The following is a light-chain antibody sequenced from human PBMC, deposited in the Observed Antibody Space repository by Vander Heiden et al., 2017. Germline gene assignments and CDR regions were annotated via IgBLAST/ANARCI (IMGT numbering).Light chain of an antibody. J-gene: IGKJ3*01. Sequence: DVVRTQSPLSLPVSLGQPASISCRSSQSLVCSDGNTYLSWFQQRPGQSPRRLIYKVSNRDSGVPDRFSGSGSGTDFTLKISRVEAEDVGVYYCMQGTHSFTFGPGTKVDIK. CDR1: QSLVCSDGNTY. V-gene: IGKV2-30*01. CDR3: MQGTHSFT. CDR2: KVS.